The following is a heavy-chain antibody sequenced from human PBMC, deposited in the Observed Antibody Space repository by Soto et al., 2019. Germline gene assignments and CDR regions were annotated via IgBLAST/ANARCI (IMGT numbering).Heavy chain of an antibody. J-gene: IGHJ4*02. CDR3: ARGGEPIDY. V-gene: IGHV1-18*01. D-gene: IGHD2-21*01. CDR1: GYTFTSYG. CDR2: ISAYNGNT. Sequence: ASVKVSCKASGYTFTSYGICWVRQAPGQGLEWMGWISAYNGNTKYSQKFQGRVTITRDTSASTAYMELSSLRSEDTAVYYCARGGEPIDYWGQGTLVTVSS.